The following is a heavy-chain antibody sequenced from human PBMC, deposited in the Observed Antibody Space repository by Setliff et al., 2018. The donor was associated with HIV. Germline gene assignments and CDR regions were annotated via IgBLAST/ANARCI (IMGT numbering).Heavy chain of an antibody. CDR2: ISYTGST. Sequence: PSETLSLTCTVPGGSINRSNYYWGWIRQPPGKGLEWIGTISYTGSTYYYPSLKSRVTISLDTSKNQFFLKLSSVTAPDTAIYYCASVFYDFWSSSYSNIDYWGQGTLVTVSS. D-gene: IGHD3-3*01. CDR1: GGSINRSNYY. CDR3: ASVFYDFWSSSYSNIDY. J-gene: IGHJ4*02. V-gene: IGHV4-39*01.